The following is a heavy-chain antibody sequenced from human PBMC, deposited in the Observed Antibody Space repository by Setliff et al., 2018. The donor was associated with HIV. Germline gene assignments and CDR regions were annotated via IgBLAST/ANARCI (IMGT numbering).Heavy chain of an antibody. CDR3: ARPQQGLGGGSHFDY. J-gene: IGHJ4*02. V-gene: IGHV4-59*08. CDR2: IFYSGTT. D-gene: IGHD3-16*01. Sequence: PSETLSLTCTVSEGYITGYYWTWIRQPPGRGLEWIGYIFYSGTTKFNPSLKSRAAISVDSSNNQFSLKKTSVTAADTAVYYCARPQQGLGGGSHFDYWGRGTLVTVSS. CDR1: EGYITGYY.